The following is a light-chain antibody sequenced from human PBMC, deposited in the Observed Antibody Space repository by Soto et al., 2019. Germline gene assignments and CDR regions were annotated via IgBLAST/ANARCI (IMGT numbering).Light chain of an antibody. CDR2: RTS. CDR3: HQRRSWPLT. CDR1: QKINTN. V-gene: IGKV3-11*01. Sequence: EIVLTQSPATLSSFPGDRVTLSCRASQKINTNLAWYQHKPGQAPRLLIYRTSTRAAGIPARFSASGTGTDFTLTISGVQPEDFAVYYCHQRRSWPLTFGQGTKVDIK. J-gene: IGKJ1*01.